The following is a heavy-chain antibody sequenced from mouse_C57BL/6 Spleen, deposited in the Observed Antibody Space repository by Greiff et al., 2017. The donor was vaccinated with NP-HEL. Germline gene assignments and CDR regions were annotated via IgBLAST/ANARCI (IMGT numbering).Heavy chain of an antibody. CDR3: TREKHYYGSSYWYFDV. J-gene: IGHJ1*03. D-gene: IGHD1-1*01. Sequence: VQLVESGAELVRPGASVTLSCKASGYTFTDYEMHWVKQTPVHGLEWIGAIDPETGGTAYNQKFKGKAILTADKSSSTAYMELRSLTSEDSAVYYCTREKHYYGSSYWYFDVWGTGTTVTVSS. V-gene: IGHV1-15*01. CDR2: IDPETGGT. CDR1: GYTFTDYE.